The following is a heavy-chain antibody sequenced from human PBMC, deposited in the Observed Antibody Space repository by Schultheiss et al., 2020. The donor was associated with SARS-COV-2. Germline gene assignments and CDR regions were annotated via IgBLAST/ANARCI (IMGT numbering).Heavy chain of an antibody. CDR1: GFTFSDYY. CDR2: ISGSGGST. CDR3: VKAERGVVVPAFDY. D-gene: IGHD2-2*01. Sequence: GGSLRLSCAASGFTFSDYYMSWIRQAPGKGLEWVSAISGSGGSTYYADSVKGRFTISRDNSKNTLYLQMSSLRAEDTAVYYCVKAERGVVVPAFDYWGQGTLVTVSS. V-gene: IGHV3-23*01. J-gene: IGHJ4*02.